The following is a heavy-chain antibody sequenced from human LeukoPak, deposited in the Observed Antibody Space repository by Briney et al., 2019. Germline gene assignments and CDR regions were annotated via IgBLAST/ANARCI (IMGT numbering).Heavy chain of an antibody. D-gene: IGHD1-7*01. Sequence: PSETLSLTCTASGGSISSGGYYWSWIRQHPGKGLEWIGYIYYSGSTYYNPSLKSRVTISVDTSKNQFSLKLSSVTAADTAVYYCARADWNYDLWFDPWGQGTLVTVSS. CDR1: GGSISSGGYY. CDR3: ARADWNYDLWFDP. J-gene: IGHJ5*02. CDR2: IYYSGST. V-gene: IGHV4-31*03.